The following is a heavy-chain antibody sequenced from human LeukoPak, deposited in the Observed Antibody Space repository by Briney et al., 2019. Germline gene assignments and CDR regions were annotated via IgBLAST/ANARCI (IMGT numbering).Heavy chain of an antibody. CDR2: VSDGSTPT. CDR1: GFSFSGHS. CDR3: ARNKRATQYYFDY. Sequence: PGGSLRLSCAASGFSFSGHSMNWVRQAPGRGLEWVAFVSDGSTPTYYADSVRGRFTISRDNAENSLYLQMNSLRAEDTAVYYCARNKRATQYYFDYWGQGTLVTVSS. J-gene: IGHJ4*02. V-gene: IGHV3-48*04.